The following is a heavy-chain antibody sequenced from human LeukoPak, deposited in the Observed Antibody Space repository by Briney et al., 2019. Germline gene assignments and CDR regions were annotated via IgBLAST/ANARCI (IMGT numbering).Heavy chain of an antibody. CDR2: IYYSGST. CDR1: GYSISSDYY. J-gene: IGHJ4*02. V-gene: IGHV4-38-2*02. D-gene: IGHD3-9*01. CDR3: ARHGDDILTGYPLYFDY. Sequence: SETLSLTCTVSGYSISSDYYWGWIRQPPGKGLEWIGSIYYSGSTYYNPSLKSRVTISVDTSKNQFSLKLSSVTAADTAVYYCARHGDDILTGYPLYFDYWGQGTLVTVSS.